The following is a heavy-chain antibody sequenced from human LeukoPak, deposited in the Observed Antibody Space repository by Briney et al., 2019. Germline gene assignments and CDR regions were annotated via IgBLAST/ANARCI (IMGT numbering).Heavy chain of an antibody. CDR2: IYHTGSA. J-gene: IGHJ4*02. CDR3: ARGRGDSKGTSFDF. D-gene: IGHD3-22*01. CDR1: GGSMNNYY. Sequence: PSETLSLTCTVSGGSMNNYYWSWIRQSPGKGLEWIGYIYHTGSATYKPSLKSRVTLSLDTSKNQFSLKLSSVTAADTAVYYCARGRGDSKGTSFDFWGQGTQVTVSS. V-gene: IGHV4-59*01.